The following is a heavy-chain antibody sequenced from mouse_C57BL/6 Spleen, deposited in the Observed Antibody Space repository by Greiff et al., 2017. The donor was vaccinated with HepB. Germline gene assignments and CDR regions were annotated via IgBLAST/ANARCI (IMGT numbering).Heavy chain of an antibody. CDR2: IYPRSGNT. CDR1: GYTFTSYG. CDR3: ARCLSTMVTTGVDY. D-gene: IGHD2-2*01. J-gene: IGHJ2*01. V-gene: IGHV1-81*01. Sequence: VQLQQSGAELARPGASVKLSCKASGYTFTSYGISWVKQRTGQGLEWIGEIYPRSGNTYYNEKFKGKATLTADKSSSTAYMELRSLTSEDSAVYFCARCLSTMVTTGVDYWGQGTTLTVSS.